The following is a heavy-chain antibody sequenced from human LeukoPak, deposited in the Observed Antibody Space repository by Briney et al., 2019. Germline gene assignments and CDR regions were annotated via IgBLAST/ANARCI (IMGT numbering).Heavy chain of an antibody. CDR3: AILGGYSYGNAFDI. J-gene: IGHJ3*02. D-gene: IGHD5-18*01. CDR2: ISWDGGST. V-gene: IGHV3-43D*03. CDR1: GFTFDDYA. Sequence: PGGSLRLSCAASGFTFDDYAMHWVRQAPGKGLEWVSLISWDGGSTYYADSVKGRFTISRDNSKNSLYLQMNSLRAEDTALYYCAILGGYSYGNAFDIWGQGTMVTVSS.